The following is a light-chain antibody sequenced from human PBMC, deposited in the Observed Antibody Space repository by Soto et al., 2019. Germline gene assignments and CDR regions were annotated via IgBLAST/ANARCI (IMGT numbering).Light chain of an antibody. CDR3: QQYGRSPLT. Sequence: EIEMTQSPATLSVSPGEEATLSCRASQSVSSSYLAWYQQKPGQAPRLLIYGASSRATGIPDRFSGSGSGTDFTLTISRLEPEDFAVYYCQQYGRSPLTFGPGTKVDIK. J-gene: IGKJ3*01. V-gene: IGKV3-20*01. CDR2: GAS. CDR1: QSVSSSY.